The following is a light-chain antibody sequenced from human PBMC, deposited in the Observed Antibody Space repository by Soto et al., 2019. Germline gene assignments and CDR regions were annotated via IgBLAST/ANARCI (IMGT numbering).Light chain of an antibody. CDR2: DSS. Sequence: DIQLTQSPSTLSAFVGDRVTITCRASHSISGWLAWYQQKPGKAPKSLIYDSSILASGVPSRFSGSGSGTEFTLTISSLQPDDCATYYCQQYDSFRWTFGQGTKVDIK. CDR3: QQYDSFRWT. J-gene: IGKJ1*01. CDR1: HSISGW. V-gene: IGKV1-5*01.